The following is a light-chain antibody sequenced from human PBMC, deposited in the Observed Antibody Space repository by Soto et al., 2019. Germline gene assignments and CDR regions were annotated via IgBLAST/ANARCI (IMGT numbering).Light chain of an antibody. CDR3: QHYNNWPIT. CDR2: RAS. CDR1: QSVSTN. V-gene: IGKV3-15*01. Sequence: EIVLTQSPATLSLSPGERATLYCRASQSVSTNLAWYQQKPGQAPRLLMYRASMRATGIPARFSGRGSGTEFTLTISSLQSEDSAFYFCQHYNNWPITFGQGTRLEIK. J-gene: IGKJ5*01.